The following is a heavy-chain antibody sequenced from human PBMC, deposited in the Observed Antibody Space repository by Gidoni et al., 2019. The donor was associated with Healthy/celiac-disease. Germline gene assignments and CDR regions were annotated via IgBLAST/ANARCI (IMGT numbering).Heavy chain of an antibody. J-gene: IGHJ4*02. V-gene: IGHV4-34*01. CDR3: ARGAGYCSGGSCSFCDY. Sequence: QVQLQQWGAGLLKPSETLSLTCAVDGWSFSGYYWSWIRQPPGKGLEWLGEINHSGSTNYNPSLKSRVTISVDTSKNQFSLKLSSVTAADTAVYYCARGAGYCSGGSCSFCDYWGQGTLVTVSS. D-gene: IGHD2-15*01. CDR1: GWSFSGYY. CDR2: INHSGST.